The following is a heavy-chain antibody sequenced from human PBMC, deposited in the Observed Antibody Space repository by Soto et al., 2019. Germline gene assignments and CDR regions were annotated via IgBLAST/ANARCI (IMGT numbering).Heavy chain of an antibody. V-gene: IGHV3-74*01. CDR2: INGDGSIT. CDR1: GFTFSDYW. J-gene: IGHJ6*02. D-gene: IGHD2-21*01. CDR3: ARGRRGAYGMDV. Sequence: EVQLVESGGGLVQPGGSLRLSCAASGFTFSDYWIHWVRQGPGEGLVWVSRINGDGSITNYADSVKGRFTISRDNAKNTVHLQINSLRVEDTALYYCARGRRGAYGMDVWGQGTTVTVSS.